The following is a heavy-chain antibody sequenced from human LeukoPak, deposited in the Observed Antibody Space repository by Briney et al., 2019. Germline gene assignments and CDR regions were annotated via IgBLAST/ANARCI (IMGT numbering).Heavy chain of an antibody. CDR1: GYTFTGYY. CDR2: INPNSGGT. V-gene: IGHV1-2*02. J-gene: IGHJ5*02. D-gene: IGHD3-9*01. Sequence: ASVKVSCKASGYTFTGYYMHWVRQAPGQGLEWMGWINPNSGGTNYAQKFQGRVTMTRDTSISTAYMELSRLRSDDTAVYYCAGNHYHILTGSRFDPWGQGTLVTVSS. CDR3: AGNHYHILTGSRFDP.